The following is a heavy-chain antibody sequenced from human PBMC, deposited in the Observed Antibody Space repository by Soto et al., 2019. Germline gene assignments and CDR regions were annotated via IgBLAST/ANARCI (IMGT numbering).Heavy chain of an antibody. J-gene: IGHJ4*02. Sequence: QVQLVQSGAEVKRPGASVKVSCKTSGYTFITFYMHWVRQAPGQGLEWMGIINPSGGTTSYTHKFQGRVTRTRDTSTSTVYMELSGLRSEDTAVYYCARGYFDYWGQGTLVTVSS. CDR3: ARGYFDY. V-gene: IGHV1-46*01. CDR2: INPSGGTT. CDR1: GYTFITFY.